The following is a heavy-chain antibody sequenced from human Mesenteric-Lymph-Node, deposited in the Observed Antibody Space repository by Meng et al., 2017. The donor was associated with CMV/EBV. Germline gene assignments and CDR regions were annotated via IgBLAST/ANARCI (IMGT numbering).Heavy chain of an antibody. CDR3: ARGHFLEWLFGPTYDY. V-gene: IGHV4-34*01. CDR1: GGSINDFY. J-gene: IGHJ4*02. D-gene: IGHD3-3*01. CDR2: INHSGST. Sequence: SETLSLTCTVSGGSINDFYWSWIRQPPGKGLEWIGEINHSGSTNYNPSLKSRVTISVDTSKNQFSLKLSSVTAADTAVYYCARGHFLEWLFGPTYDYWGQGTLVTVSS.